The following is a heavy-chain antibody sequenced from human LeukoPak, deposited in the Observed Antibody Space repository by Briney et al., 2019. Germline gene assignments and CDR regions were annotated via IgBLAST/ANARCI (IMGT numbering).Heavy chain of an antibody. CDR3: ARHYYYDSSGSTYAFDI. CDR1: GGSISTSSYY. CDR2: IYYSGST. Sequence: SETLSLTCTVSGGSISTSSYYWGWIRQPPGKGLECIGNIYYSGSTYYNPSLKSRVTISVDTSKNQFSLKLSSVTAADTAVYYCARHYYYDSSGSTYAFDIWGQGTMVTVSS. J-gene: IGHJ3*02. D-gene: IGHD3-22*01. V-gene: IGHV4-39*07.